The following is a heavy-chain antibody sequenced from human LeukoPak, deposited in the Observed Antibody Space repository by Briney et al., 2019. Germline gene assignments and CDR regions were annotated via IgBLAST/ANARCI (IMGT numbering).Heavy chain of an antibody. V-gene: IGHV4-30-4*08. Sequence: SETLSLTCTVSGGSISSSDYYWSWIRQPPGKGLEWIGYIHYTGSTYYNPSLKSRVTISVDTSKYQFSLKLSSVTAADTAVYYCARQHDYGDYWFHPGGQGTLVTVSS. J-gene: IGHJ5*02. CDR1: GGSISSSDYY. D-gene: IGHD4-17*01. CDR3: ARQHDYGDYWFHP. CDR2: IHYTGST.